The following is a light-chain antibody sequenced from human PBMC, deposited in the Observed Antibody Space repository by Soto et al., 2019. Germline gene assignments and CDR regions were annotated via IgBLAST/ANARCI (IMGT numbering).Light chain of an antibody. CDR2: KAS. Sequence: DIQMTQSPSTLSGSVGDRVTITCRASQTISSWLAWYQQKPGKAPKLLIYKASTLKSGLPSRFSVSGSGTEFTLTISSLQPDDFATYHCQHYNSYSEAFGQGTKVDIK. V-gene: IGKV1-5*03. CDR1: QTISSW. CDR3: QHYNSYSEA. J-gene: IGKJ1*01.